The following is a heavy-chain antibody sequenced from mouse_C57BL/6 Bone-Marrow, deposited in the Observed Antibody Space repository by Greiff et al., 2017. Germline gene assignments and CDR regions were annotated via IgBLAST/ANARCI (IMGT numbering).Heavy chain of an antibody. CDR3: TTGYSNSYAMDY. Sequence: EVQLQQSGAELVRPGASVKLSCTASGFNIKDDYMHWVKQRPEQGLEWIGWMDPENGDTEYASKFQGKATITADTSSNTAYLQLSSLTSEDTAVYYCTTGYSNSYAMDYWGQGTSVTVSS. D-gene: IGHD2-5*01. J-gene: IGHJ4*01. V-gene: IGHV14-4*01. CDR2: MDPENGDT. CDR1: GFNIKDDY.